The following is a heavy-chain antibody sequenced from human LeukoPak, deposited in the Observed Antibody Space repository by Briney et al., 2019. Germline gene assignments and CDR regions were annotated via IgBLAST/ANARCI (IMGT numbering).Heavy chain of an antibody. CDR3: ARGYCSSTSCYLYYYYGMDV. J-gene: IGHJ6*02. Sequence: PSETLSLTCAVYGGSFSGYYWSWIRHPPGKGLEWLGEINHSGSTNYNPSLKSRVTISVDTSKTQFSLKLSSVTAADTAVYYCARGYCSSTSCYLYYYYGMDVWGQGTTVTVSS. CDR2: INHSGST. V-gene: IGHV4-34*01. D-gene: IGHD2-2*01. CDR1: GGSFSGYY.